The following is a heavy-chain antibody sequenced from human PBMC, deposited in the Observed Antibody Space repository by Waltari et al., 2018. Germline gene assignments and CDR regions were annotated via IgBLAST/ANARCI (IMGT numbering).Heavy chain of an antibody. CDR2: ISSSGGST. CDR1: GFTFSSCA. Sequence: EVQLLESGGGLVQPGGSLRLSCAASGFTFSSCAMSWVRQAPGKGLEWVSSISSSGGSTSHADSAKGRFTISRDNSKNTLYLQMNSLTAEDTAVYYCAKDRWQGALRPGFFDYWGQGTLVTVSS. J-gene: IGHJ4*02. CDR3: AKDRWQGALRPGFFDY. D-gene: IGHD6-6*01. V-gene: IGHV3-23*01.